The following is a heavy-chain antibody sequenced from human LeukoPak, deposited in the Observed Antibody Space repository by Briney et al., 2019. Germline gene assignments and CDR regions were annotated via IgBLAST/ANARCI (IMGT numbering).Heavy chain of an antibody. D-gene: IGHD4-17*01. V-gene: IGHV1-18*01. CDR1: GYTFTNHG. CDR2: ISGYNGNT. Sequence: ASVKVSCKTSGYTFTNHGISWVRQAPGQGLEWMGRISGYNGNTNYVQKFRGRITMTTDTSTSTAYLQLRSLSSDDTALYYCARDLSLGRHDDGEPFDSWGQGTLVSVSS. CDR3: ARDLSLGRHDDGEPFDS. J-gene: IGHJ4*02.